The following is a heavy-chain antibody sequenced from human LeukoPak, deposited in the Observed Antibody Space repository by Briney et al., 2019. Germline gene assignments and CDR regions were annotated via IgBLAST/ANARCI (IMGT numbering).Heavy chain of an antibody. J-gene: IGHJ4*02. V-gene: IGHV4-38-2*02. Sequence: PSETLSLTCTVSGYSISSGYYWGWIRQPPGKGLEWIGSIYHSGSTYYNPSLKSRVTISVDTSKNQFSLKLSSVTAADTAVYYCASRGMVRGVMPQYYFDYWGQGTLVTVSS. CDR1: GYSISSGYY. CDR2: IYHSGST. CDR3: ASRGMVRGVMPQYYFDY. D-gene: IGHD3-10*01.